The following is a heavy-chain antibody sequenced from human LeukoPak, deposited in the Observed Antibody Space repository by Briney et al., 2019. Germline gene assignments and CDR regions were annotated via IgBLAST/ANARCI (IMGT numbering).Heavy chain of an antibody. CDR3: ARIDGQQLVLA. D-gene: IGHD6-13*01. CDR1: GGSFSSYY. CDR2: IYYSGST. J-gene: IGHJ5*02. Sequence: SSETLSLTCAVYGGSFSSYYWGWIRQPPGKGLEWIGSIYYSGSTYHNPSLKSRVTISVDTSKNQFSLKLSSVTAADTAVYYCARIDGQQLVLAWGQGTLVTVSS. V-gene: IGHV4-39*01.